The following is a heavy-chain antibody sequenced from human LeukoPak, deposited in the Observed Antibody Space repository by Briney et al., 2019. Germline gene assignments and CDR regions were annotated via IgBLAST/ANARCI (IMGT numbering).Heavy chain of an antibody. CDR3: AGGPIVVVPAYWFDP. J-gene: IGHJ5*02. Sequence: SETLSLTCTVSGGSISSYYWSWIRQPPGKVLEWIGYIYYSGSTNYNPSLKSRVTISVDTSKNQFSLKLSSVTAADTAVYYCAGGPIVVVPAYWFDPWGQGTLVTVSS. V-gene: IGHV4-59*01. D-gene: IGHD2-2*01. CDR1: GGSISSYY. CDR2: IYYSGST.